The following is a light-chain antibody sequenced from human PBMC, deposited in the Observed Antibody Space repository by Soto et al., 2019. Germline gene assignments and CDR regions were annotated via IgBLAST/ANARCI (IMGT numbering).Light chain of an antibody. CDR2: WAS. CDR3: QQYYTSPIT. J-gene: IGKJ5*01. CDR1: QSVFFSSNNKNY. Sequence: DIVMTQSPDSLAVSLGEMATISCKSSQSVFFSSNNKNYLAWYQQKEGQPPELLIYWASFRESGVPDRFSGSGSGTDFTLTISSLKTEDAAVYYCQQYYTSPITFGQGTRLEI. V-gene: IGKV4-1*01.